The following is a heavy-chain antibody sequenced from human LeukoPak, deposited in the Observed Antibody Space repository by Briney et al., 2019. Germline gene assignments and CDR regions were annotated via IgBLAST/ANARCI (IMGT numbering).Heavy chain of an antibody. Sequence: GGSLRLSCAASGFTFDDFAMHWVRQAPGKGLEWVSLISGDGVTTYYADSVKGRFTISRDNAKNSLYLQMNSLRAEDTAVYYCAKNAYYYDHWGQGTLVTVSS. CDR3: AKNAYYYDH. J-gene: IGHJ4*02. CDR2: ISGDGVTT. CDR1: GFTFDDFA. V-gene: IGHV3-43*02.